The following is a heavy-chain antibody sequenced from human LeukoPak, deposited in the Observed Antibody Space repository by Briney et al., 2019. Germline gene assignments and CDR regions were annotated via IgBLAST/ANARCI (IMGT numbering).Heavy chain of an antibody. CDR2: ISSSGSTI. J-gene: IGHJ4*02. Sequence: GGSLRLSCAASGFTFSSYEMNWVRQAPGKGLEWVSYISSSGSTIYCADSVKGRFTISRDNAKNSLYLQMNSLRAGDTAFYYCARLAAAGKGVGFDYWGQGTLVTVSS. V-gene: IGHV3-48*03. CDR3: ARLAAAGKGVGFDY. CDR1: GFTFSSYE. D-gene: IGHD6-13*01.